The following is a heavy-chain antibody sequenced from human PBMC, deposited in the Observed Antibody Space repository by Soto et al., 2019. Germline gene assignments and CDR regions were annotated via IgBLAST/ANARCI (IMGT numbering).Heavy chain of an antibody. Sequence: LRCYDFHWVRQTTGKGLEWVSAIGTAGDTYYAGSVKGRFTISRENAKNSLYLQMNSLRVGDTAVYYCTRGAAGFDYWGQGTLVTVSS. CDR1: LRCYD. CDR3: TRGAAGFDY. J-gene: IGHJ4*02. CDR2: IGTAGDT. V-gene: IGHV3-13*01. D-gene: IGHD6-13*01.